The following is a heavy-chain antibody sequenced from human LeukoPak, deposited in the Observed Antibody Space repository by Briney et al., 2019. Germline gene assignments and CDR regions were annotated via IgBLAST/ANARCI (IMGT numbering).Heavy chain of an antibody. CDR1: GFTFSSYG. J-gene: IGHJ5*02. V-gene: IGHV3-30*18. CDR2: ISYDGSNK. Sequence: GGSLRLSCAASGFTFSSYGMHWVRQAPGKGLEWVAVISYDGSNKYYADSVKGRFTISRDNSKNTLYLQMDSLRAEDTAVYYCAKSDTASPRLKDWFDPWGQGTLVTVSS. D-gene: IGHD5-18*01. CDR3: AKSDTASPRLKDWFDP.